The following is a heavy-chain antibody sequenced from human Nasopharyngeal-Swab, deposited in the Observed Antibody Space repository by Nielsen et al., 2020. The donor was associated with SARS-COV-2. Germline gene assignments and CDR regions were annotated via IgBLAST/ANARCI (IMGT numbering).Heavy chain of an antibody. CDR3: AREGHTGSVVDY. Sequence: SETLSLTCTVSGYSISSGYYWGWIRQPPGKGLEWIGYIYYSGSTNYNPSLKSRVTISVDTSKNQFSLKLSSVTAADTAVYYCAREGHTGSVVDYWGQGTLVTVSS. J-gene: IGHJ4*02. CDR2: IYYSGST. CDR1: GYSISSGYY. D-gene: IGHD2-15*01. V-gene: IGHV4-61*01.